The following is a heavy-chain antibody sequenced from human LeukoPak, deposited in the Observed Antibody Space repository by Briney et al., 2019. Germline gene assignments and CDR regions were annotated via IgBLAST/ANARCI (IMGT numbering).Heavy chain of an antibody. D-gene: IGHD2-15*01. V-gene: IGHV1-69*04. Sequence: SVKVSCKASGGTFSSYAISWVRQAPGQGLEWMGRIIPILGIANYAQKFQGRVTITADKSTSTAYMELSSLRSEDTAVYYCARVYCSGGSCYSGRYNYYYYGMDVWGQGTTVTVSS. J-gene: IGHJ6*02. CDR1: GGTFSSYA. CDR2: IIPILGIA. CDR3: ARVYCSGGSCYSGRYNYYYYGMDV.